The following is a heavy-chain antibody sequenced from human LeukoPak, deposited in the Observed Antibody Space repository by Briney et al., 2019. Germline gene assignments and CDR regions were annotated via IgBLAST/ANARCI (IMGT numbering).Heavy chain of an antibody. CDR2: IRYDGSNK. V-gene: IGHV3-30*02. J-gene: IGHJ4*02. CDR3: ARDCSTTTCYNVMDY. Sequence: GGSLRLSCAASGFTFSSYGMHWVRQAPGKGLEWVAFIRYDGSNKYYADSVKGRFTISRDNSKNTLYLQMNSLRGEDTAVYYCARDCSTTTCYNVMDYWGQGTLVTVSS. CDR1: GFTFSSYG. D-gene: IGHD2-2*02.